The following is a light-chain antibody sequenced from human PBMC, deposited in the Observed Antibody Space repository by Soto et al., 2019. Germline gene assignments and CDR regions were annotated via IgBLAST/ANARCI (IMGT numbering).Light chain of an antibody. Sequence: EIVLTQSPGTLSLSPGERATLSCRASQSVSNNYLAWYQQKPGQAPRLLICGASNRATGIPDRFSGSGSGTDFTLTISRLDPEDFAVYYCQQYGSSGTFGQGTKVEIK. V-gene: IGKV3-20*01. CDR2: GAS. CDR1: QSVSNNY. CDR3: QQYGSSGT. J-gene: IGKJ1*01.